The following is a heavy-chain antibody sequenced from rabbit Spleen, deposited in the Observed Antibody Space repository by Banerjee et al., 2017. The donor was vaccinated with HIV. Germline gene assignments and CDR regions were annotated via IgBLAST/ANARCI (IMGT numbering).Heavy chain of an antibody. V-gene: IGHV1S45*01. Sequence: QEQLTETGGGLVQPGGSLTLSCKAAGIDFTNYYISWVRQAPGKGLEGIGCINTINDVTWYASWAKGRFTISKTSSTTVTLQMTSLTVADTATYFCAREVEIYGGYDGSGYPNYGMDLWGPGTLVTVS. CDR1: GIDFTNYY. CDR2: INTINDVT. CDR3: AREVEIYGGYDGSGYPNYGMDL. D-gene: IGHD6-1*01. J-gene: IGHJ6*01.